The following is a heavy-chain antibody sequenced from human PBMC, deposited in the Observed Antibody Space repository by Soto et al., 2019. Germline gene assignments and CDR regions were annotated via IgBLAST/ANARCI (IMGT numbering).Heavy chain of an antibody. CDR1: GFTFSRFW. J-gene: IGHJ4*02. V-gene: IGHV3-74*01. Sequence: GGSLRLSCAASGFTFSRFWMHWVRQAPGKGLVWVSRINTDGSSTTYAESVKGRFTISRDNAKNTLYLQLDSLRAEDTGVYYCTRDPGAYSSTWSFYFDSWGQGTLVTVSS. D-gene: IGHD6-13*01. CDR2: INTDGSST. CDR3: TRDPGAYSSTWSFYFDS.